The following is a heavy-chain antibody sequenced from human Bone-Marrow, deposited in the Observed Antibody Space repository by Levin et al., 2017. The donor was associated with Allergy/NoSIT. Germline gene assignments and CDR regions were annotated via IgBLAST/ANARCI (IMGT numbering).Heavy chain of an antibody. D-gene: IGHD4-17*01. V-gene: IGHV3-21*01. CDR2: ITRRSDYM. CDR1: GFNFSTYN. CDR3: AKDRTYGILWNYGMDV. Sequence: GESLKISCAASGFNFSTYNMNWVRQTPGKGLEWVSSITRRSDYMYYADSVKGRFTISRDNAKNSLFLQMNSLRVDDTAVYYCAKDRTYGILWNYGMDVWGQGTPVTVSS. J-gene: IGHJ6*02.